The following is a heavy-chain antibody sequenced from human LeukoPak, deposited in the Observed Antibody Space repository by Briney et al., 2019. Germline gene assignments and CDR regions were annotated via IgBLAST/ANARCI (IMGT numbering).Heavy chain of an antibody. CDR2: IIPILGTA. V-gene: IGHV1-69*01. Sequence: GSSVKFSCKASGGTFSSYAISWVRQAPGQGLEWMGGIIPILGTANYAQKFQGRVTITADESTSTAYMELSSLRSEDTAVYYCARAIPNNDAETPYDAFDIWGQGTMVTVSS. CDR3: ARAIPNNDAETPYDAFDI. D-gene: IGHD1-1*01. CDR1: GGTFSSYA. J-gene: IGHJ3*02.